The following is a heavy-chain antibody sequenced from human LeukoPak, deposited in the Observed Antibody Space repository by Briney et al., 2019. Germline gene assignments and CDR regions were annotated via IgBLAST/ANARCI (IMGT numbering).Heavy chain of an antibody. J-gene: IGHJ2*01. Sequence: PSETLSLTCTVSGGSISSYYWSWIRQPPGKGLEWIGYIYYSGSTNYNASLKSRVTISVDTSKNQFSLKLSSVTAADTAAYYCARHSGGRDSSGEYWYFDLWGRGTLVTVSS. CDR3: ARHSGGRDSSGEYWYFDL. V-gene: IGHV4-59*08. CDR2: IYYSGST. CDR1: GGSISSYY. D-gene: IGHD3-22*01.